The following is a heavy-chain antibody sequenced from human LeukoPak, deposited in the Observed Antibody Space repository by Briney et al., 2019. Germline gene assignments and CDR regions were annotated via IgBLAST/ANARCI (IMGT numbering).Heavy chain of an antibody. D-gene: IGHD3-22*01. CDR1: GGSISSSSYY. J-gene: IGHJ6*03. V-gene: IGHV4-39*01. Sequence: SETLSLTCTVSGGSISSSSYYWGWIRPPPGKGLEWIGSIYYSGSTYYNPSLKSRVTISVDTSKNQFSLKLSSVTAADTAVYYCARLFSDSVVVVVTNYYMDVWGKGTTVTVSS. CDR3: ARLFSDSVVVVVTNYYMDV. CDR2: IYYSGST.